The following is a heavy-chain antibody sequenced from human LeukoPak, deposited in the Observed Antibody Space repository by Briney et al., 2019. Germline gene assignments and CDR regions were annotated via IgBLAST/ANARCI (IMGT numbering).Heavy chain of an antibody. CDR2: ISYSGTTT. CDR3: ARILGFTLDY. J-gene: IGHJ4*02. CDR1: RFTFSSYS. Sequence: TGGSLRLSCATYRFTFSSYSMNWVRQAPGKGLEWVSYISYSGTTTYYADSVKGRFTIARDDAKNSLYLQMNSLRDEDTAVYYCARILGFTLDYWGQGTLVTVSS. V-gene: IGHV3-48*02.